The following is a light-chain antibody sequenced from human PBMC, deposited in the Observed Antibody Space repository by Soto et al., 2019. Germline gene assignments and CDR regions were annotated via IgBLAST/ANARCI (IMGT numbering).Light chain of an antibody. J-gene: IGKJ1*01. CDR1: QSVTTR. Sequence: IVLTHSPGPLSLAPGERVTLSFRASQSVTTRLAWYQHKPGQAPTLLMSGASNRASGVPVRFSGSGSGTDFTLTITRLEPEDFALYYCQQYGGSPITFGLGTKVDIK. V-gene: IGKV3-20*01. CDR2: GAS. CDR3: QQYGGSPIT.